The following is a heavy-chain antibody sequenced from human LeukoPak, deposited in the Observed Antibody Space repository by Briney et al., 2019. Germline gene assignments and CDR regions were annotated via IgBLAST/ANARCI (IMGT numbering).Heavy chain of an antibody. V-gene: IGHV1-18*01. CDR1: GYTFTSYG. CDR2: ISGYNGYT. J-gene: IGHJ4*02. CDR3: ARGGGRDSGRENDY. D-gene: IGHD1-26*01. Sequence: ASVKVSCKASGYTFTSYGISWVRQAPGQGLEWMGWISGYNGYTNYAQKVQGRVTMTTDTSTSTVYMELRSLRSDDTAVYYCARGGGRDSGRENDYWGQGTLVTVSS.